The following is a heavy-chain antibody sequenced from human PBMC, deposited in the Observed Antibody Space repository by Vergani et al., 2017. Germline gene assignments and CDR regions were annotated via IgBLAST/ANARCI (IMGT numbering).Heavy chain of an antibody. V-gene: IGHV4-39*07. CDR2: IYYSGST. CDR3: ARVGVGAPYYYMDV. Sequence: QVQLQESGPGLVKPSETLSLTCAVSGSSISSSSYYWGWIRQPPGKGLEWIGSIYYSGSTYYNPSLKSRVTISVDTSKNQFSLKLSSVTAADTAVYYCARVGVGAPYYYMDVWGKGTTVTVSS. CDR1: GSSISSSSYY. J-gene: IGHJ6*03. D-gene: IGHD1-26*01.